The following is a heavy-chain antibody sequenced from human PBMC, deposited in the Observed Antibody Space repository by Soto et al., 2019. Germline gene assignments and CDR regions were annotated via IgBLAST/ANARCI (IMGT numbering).Heavy chain of an antibody. D-gene: IGHD3-16*02. CDR2: INHSGST. CDR3: ARGKLSDYVWGSYRYHFDY. V-gene: IGHV4-34*01. J-gene: IGHJ4*02. Sequence: SETLSLTCAVYGGSFGGYYWSWIRQPPGKGLEWIGEINHSGSTNYNPSLKSRVTISVDTSKNQFSLKLSSVTAADTAVYYCARGKLSDYVWGSYRYHFDYWGQGTVVTVSS. CDR1: GGSFGGYY.